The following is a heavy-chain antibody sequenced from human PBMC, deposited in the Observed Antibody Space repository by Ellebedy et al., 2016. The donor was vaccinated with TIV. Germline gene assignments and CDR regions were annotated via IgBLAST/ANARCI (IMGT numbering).Heavy chain of an antibody. Sequence: SETLSLTXTVSGGSISSSSYYWGWIRQPPGKGLEWIGSIYYSGSTYYNPSLKSRVTISVDTSKNQFSLKLSSVTAADTAVYYCARGVVVTAGYYFDYWGQGTLVTVSS. CDR2: IYYSGST. V-gene: IGHV4-39*07. J-gene: IGHJ4*02. D-gene: IGHD2-21*02. CDR3: ARGVVVTAGYYFDY. CDR1: GGSISSSSYY.